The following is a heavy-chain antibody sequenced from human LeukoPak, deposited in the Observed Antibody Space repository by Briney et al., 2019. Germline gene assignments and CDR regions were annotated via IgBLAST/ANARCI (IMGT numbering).Heavy chain of an antibody. Sequence: SETLSLTCTVSGGSISGYYWSWIRQPPGKGLEWIGYIGYSGTTDYNPSLESRVTISVDTSENQLSLKLTSVTAADTAVYYCARQKRGDSSSSSWFDPWGQGNLVAVSS. J-gene: IGHJ5*02. D-gene: IGHD6-6*01. CDR2: IGYSGTT. CDR3: ARQKRGDSSSSSWFDP. V-gene: IGHV4-59*08. CDR1: GGSISGYY.